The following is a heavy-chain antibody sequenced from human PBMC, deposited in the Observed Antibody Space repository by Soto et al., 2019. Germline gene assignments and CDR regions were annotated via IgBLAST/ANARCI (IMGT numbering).Heavy chain of an antibody. J-gene: IGHJ6*02. CDR2: ISYDGSNK. CDR3: ARDSLLYSRGPRDYDYGMDV. V-gene: IGHV3-30-3*01. CDR1: GFTFSSYA. Sequence: QVQLVESGGGVVQPGRSLRLSCAASGFTFSSYAMHWVRQAPGKGLEWVAVISYDGSNKYYADSVKGRFTISRDNSKNTRYLQMNSLRAEDTAVYDCARDSLLYSRGPRDYDYGMDVWGQGTTVTVSS. D-gene: IGHD6-19*01.